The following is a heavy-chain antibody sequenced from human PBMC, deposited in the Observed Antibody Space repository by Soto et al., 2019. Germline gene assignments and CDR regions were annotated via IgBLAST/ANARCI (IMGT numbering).Heavy chain of an antibody. CDR2: IYYSGST. J-gene: IGHJ4*02. Sequence: SETLSLTCTVSGGSISSSSYYWGWIRQPPGKGLEWIGSIYYSGSTYYNPSLKSRVTISVDTSKNQFSLKLSSVTAADTAVYYCARGIDSLLDYWGQGTLVTVSS. CDR3: ARGIDSLLDY. CDR1: GGSISSSSYY. V-gene: IGHV4-39*01. D-gene: IGHD2-15*01.